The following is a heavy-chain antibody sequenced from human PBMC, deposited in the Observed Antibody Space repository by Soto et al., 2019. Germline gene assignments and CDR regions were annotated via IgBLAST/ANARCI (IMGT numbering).Heavy chain of an antibody. CDR3: ARASAGTFDFDP. D-gene: IGHD6-13*01. CDR1: GFTFSSYD. CDR2: IGTAGDP. V-gene: IGHV3-13*05. J-gene: IGHJ5*02. Sequence: GGSLRLSCAASGFTFSSYDMHWVRQATGKGLEWVSAIGTAGDPHYPGSVKGRFTISRENAENSLYLQMNSLRAGGTAVYYCARASAGTFDFDPWGQGTLVTVSS.